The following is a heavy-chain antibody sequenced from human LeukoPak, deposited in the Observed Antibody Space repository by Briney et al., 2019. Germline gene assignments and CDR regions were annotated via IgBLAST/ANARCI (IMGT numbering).Heavy chain of an antibody. V-gene: IGHV1-69*01. CDR1: GGTFSSYA. J-gene: IGHJ3*02. Sequence: GASVKVSCKASGGTFSSYAISWVRQAPGQGLEWMGGIIPIFGTANYAQKFQGRVTITADESTSTAYMELSSLRSEDTAVYYCARDEPSSSYDAFDIWGQGTMVTVSS. D-gene: IGHD6-13*01. CDR2: IIPIFGTA. CDR3: ARDEPSSSYDAFDI.